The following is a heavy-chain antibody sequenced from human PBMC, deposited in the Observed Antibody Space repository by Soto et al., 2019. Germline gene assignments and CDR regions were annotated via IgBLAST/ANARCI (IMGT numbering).Heavy chain of an antibody. CDR3: ARDRPIRDSGSPSFDP. CDR1: GGTFSSYA. CDR2: IIPIFGTA. V-gene: IGHV1-69*13. Sequence: GASVKVSCKASGGTFSSYAISWVRQAPGQGLEWMGGIIPIFGTANYAQKFQGRVTITADESTSTAYMELNSVTVADTAIYYCARDRPIRDSGSPSFDPWGQGSQVTVSS. J-gene: IGHJ5*02. D-gene: IGHD3-10*01.